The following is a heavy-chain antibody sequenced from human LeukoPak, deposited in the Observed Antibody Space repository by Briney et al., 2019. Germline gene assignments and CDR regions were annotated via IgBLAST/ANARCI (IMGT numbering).Heavy chain of an antibody. D-gene: IGHD3-22*01. CDR2: ISAYNGNT. CDR1: GYTFTSYG. CDR3: ARVKSPNYYDSSGYYPRGAWFDP. J-gene: IGHJ5*02. Sequence: ASVKVSCKASGYTFTSYGISWERQAPGQGLERMGWISAYNGNTNYAQKLQGRVTMTTDTSTSTAYMELRSLRSDDTAVYYCARVKSPNYYDSSGYYPRGAWFDPWGQGTLVTVSS. V-gene: IGHV1-18*01.